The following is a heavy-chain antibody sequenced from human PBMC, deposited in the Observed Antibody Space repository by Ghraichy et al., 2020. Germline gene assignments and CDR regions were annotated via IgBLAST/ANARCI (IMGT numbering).Heavy chain of an antibody. D-gene: IGHD4-17*01. J-gene: IGHJ3*02. Sequence: GGSLRLSCAASGFTFSSYAMSWVRQAPGKGLEWVSAISGSGGSTYYADSVKGRFTISRDNSKNTLYLQMNSLRAEDTAIYYCARAYGSRHAFDIWGQGTMVTVSS. CDR2: ISGSGGST. CDR3: ARAYGSRHAFDI. V-gene: IGHV3-23*01. CDR1: GFTFSSYA.